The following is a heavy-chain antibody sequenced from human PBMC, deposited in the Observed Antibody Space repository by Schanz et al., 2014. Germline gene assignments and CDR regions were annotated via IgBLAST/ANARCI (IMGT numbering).Heavy chain of an antibody. J-gene: IGHJ4*02. D-gene: IGHD3-16*02. CDR3: ARDNRYYLFDY. CDR2: ISGGGGTT. CDR1: GFNFSDYA. V-gene: IGHV3-23*01. Sequence: EVHLLESGGGLVPPGGSLRLSCAASGFNFSDYAMCWVRQAPGKGLEWVSAISGGGGTTYYTDSVKGRFTISRDNSKSTLYLQMNSLRAEDTAVYFCARDNRYYLFDYWGQGALVTVSS.